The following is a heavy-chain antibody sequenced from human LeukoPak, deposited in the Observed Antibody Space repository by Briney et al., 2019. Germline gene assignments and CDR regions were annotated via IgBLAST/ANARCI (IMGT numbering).Heavy chain of an antibody. CDR1: GYSFTSSW. V-gene: IGHV5-51*01. CDR2: IYPGDSDI. J-gene: IGHJ4*02. CDR3: ARRSPTGPYSSSSGTYFDY. D-gene: IGHD6-6*01. Sequence: GESLKISCKGSGYSFTSSWIAWVRQMPGKGLEWMGIIYPGDSDIRYRPSSQGHVSISADMSVDTAYLQWSGLKASDTAMYYCARRSPTGPYSSSSGTYFDYWGQGTLVTVSS.